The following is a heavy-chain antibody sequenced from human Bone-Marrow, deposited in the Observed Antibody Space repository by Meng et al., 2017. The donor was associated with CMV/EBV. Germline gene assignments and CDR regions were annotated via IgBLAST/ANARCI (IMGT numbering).Heavy chain of an antibody. CDR3: AGYCSSTSCHWYAFDI. V-gene: IGHV3-21*01. J-gene: IGHJ3*02. D-gene: IGHD2-2*01. Sequence: ESLKISCAASEFTFSSYSMNWVRQAPGKGLEWVSSISSSSSYIYYADSVKGRFTISRDNAKNSLYLQMNSLRAEDTAVYYCAGYCSSTSCHWYAFDIWGQGTMVTVSS. CDR2: ISSSSSYI. CDR1: EFTFSSYS.